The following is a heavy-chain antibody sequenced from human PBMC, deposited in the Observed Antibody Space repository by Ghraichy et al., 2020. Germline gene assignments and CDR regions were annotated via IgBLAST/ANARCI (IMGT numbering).Heavy chain of an antibody. V-gene: IGHV4-34*01. J-gene: IGHJ4*02. D-gene: IGHD3-10*01. CDR2: INHSGST. CDR1: GGSFSGYY. CDR3: AGLLWFGEPLDY. Sequence: SETLSLTCAVYGGSFSGYYWSWIRQPPGKGLEWIGEINHSGSTNYNPSLKSRVTISVDTSKNPFSLKLSSVTAADTAVYYCAGLLWFGEPLDYWGQGTLVTVSS.